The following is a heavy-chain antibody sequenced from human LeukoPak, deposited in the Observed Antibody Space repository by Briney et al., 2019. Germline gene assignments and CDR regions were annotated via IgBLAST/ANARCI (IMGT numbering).Heavy chain of an antibody. D-gene: IGHD2-15*01. J-gene: IGHJ4*02. V-gene: IGHV4-59*01. CDR3: AREPLSGVIAD. CDR2: IHYNGRT. CDR1: AGSMYDYY. Sequence: SETLSLTCTVSAGSMYDYYWSWIRQPPVKGLEWIGHIHYNGRTNYNPSLESPTTISIDMSKNQFSLNLSSAAASDPAVYYRAREPLSGVIADWGQETPVTVSS.